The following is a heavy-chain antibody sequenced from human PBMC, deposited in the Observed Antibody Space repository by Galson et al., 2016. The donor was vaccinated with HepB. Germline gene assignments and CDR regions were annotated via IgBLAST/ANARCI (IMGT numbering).Heavy chain of an antibody. V-gene: IGHV3-11*05. CDR2: ISKDAKYT. CDR3: ARGILSS. J-gene: IGHJ5*02. D-gene: IGHD1-14*01. Sequence: SLRLSCAGSGFPFSDFHMTWIRQAPGKGLEWIAHISKDAKYTAYADSLKGRFVISRDNAKNSVSLHVSGLRPEDTAVYYCARGILSSWAQGVLVTVSS. CDR1: GFPFSDFH.